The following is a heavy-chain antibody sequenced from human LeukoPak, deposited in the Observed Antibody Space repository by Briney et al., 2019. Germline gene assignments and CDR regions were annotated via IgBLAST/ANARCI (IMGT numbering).Heavy chain of an antibody. D-gene: IGHD1-26*01. Sequence: GGSLRLSCAASGFTFSTYPMHWVRQAPGKGLEYVSAISSNGDTKYYANSVKGSFTISRDNSKNTLFLQMGSLRAEDMSVYFCAGGDCGIWRVDYWRQGTLVTVSS. V-gene: IGHV3-64*01. CDR3: AGGDCGIWRVDY. CDR1: GFTFSTYP. CDR2: ISSNGDTK. J-gene: IGHJ4*02.